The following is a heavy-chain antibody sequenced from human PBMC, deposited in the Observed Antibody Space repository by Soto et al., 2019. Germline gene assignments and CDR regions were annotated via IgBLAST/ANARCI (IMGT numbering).Heavy chain of an antibody. Sequence: QVQLVESGGGVVQPGRSLRLSCAASGFPFSSYGMHWVREAPGKGLEWVAVISYDGSNKYYADSVKGRFTISRDNSASTRYLQMNRLRPEDTALYYCVGGQYYFDYRGQGTLVTVSP. CDR1: GFPFSSYG. J-gene: IGHJ4*02. CDR2: ISYDGSNK. V-gene: IGHV3-30*03. D-gene: IGHD3-10*01. CDR3: VGGQYYFDY.